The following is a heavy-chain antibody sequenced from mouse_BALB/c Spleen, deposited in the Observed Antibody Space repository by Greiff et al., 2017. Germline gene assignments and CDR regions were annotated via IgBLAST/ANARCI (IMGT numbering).Heavy chain of an antibody. Sequence: QVQLQQSGPGLVQPSQSLSITCTVSGFSLTSYGVHWVRQSPGKGLEWLGVIWSGGSTDYNAAFISRLSISKDNSKSQVFFKMNSLQANDTAIYYCAREYRDDAMDYWGQGTTVTVSS. D-gene: IGHD2-14*01. V-gene: IGHV2-2*02. CDR2: IWSGGST. CDR3: AREYRDDAMDY. J-gene: IGHJ4*01. CDR1: GFSLTSYG.